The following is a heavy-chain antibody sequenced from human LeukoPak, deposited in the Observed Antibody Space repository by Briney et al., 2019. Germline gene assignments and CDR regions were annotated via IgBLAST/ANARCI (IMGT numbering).Heavy chain of an antibody. V-gene: IGHV3-74*03. Sequence: PGGSLRLSCAASGFTFSHYWMHWVRRAPGKGLLWVSHINSDGTTTTYADSVKGRFTISRDNAKNTVYLQMNSLRAEDTAVYYCARAENNSAHYDFWGRGTLVTVSS. J-gene: IGHJ4*02. CDR3: ARAENNSAHYDF. D-gene: IGHD1/OR15-1a*01. CDR2: INSDGTTT. CDR1: GFTFSHYW.